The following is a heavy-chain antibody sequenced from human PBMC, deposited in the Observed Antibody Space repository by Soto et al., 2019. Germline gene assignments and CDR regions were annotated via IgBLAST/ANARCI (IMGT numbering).Heavy chain of an antibody. CDR3: ARPPGSGTLFAK. V-gene: IGHV5-51*01. Sequence: PGESLKISCQGSGYSFTNYWIGWVRQVPGRGLEWVGIIHPGYSDTRYRPSFQGRVTISADKSINTAYLQWSSLRASDTATYYCARPPGSGTLFAKWGQGTPVTFSS. D-gene: IGHD2-15*01. J-gene: IGHJ4*02. CDR1: GYSFTNYW. CDR2: IHPGYSDT.